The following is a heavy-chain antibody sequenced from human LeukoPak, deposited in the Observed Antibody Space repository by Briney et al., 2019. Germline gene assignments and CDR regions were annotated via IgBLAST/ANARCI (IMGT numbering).Heavy chain of an antibody. D-gene: IGHD3-3*01. CDR2: ISWNSGNI. J-gene: IGHJ6*02. V-gene: IGHV3-9*01. Sequence: GRSLRLSCAASGFTFYDYAMHWVRHAPGKGLEWVSGISWNSGNIGYADSVKGRFTISRDNAKNSLYLQMNSLRAEDTAVYYCAKVRYNYDFWSGFIYYYGMDVWGQGTTVTVSS. CDR1: GFTFYDYA. CDR3: AKVRYNYDFWSGFIYYYGMDV.